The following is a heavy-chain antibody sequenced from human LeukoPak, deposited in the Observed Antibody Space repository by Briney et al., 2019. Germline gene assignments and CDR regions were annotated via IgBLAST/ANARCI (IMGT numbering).Heavy chain of an antibody. V-gene: IGHV4-59*01. J-gene: IGHJ4*02. CDR1: GGSISSYY. CDR2: IYYSGST. D-gene: IGHD2-2*01. CDR3: ARGSRHQRDYFDY. Sequence: SETLSLTCTVSGGSISSYYWSWIRQPPGKGLEWIGHIYYSGSTNYNPSLKSRVTISVDTSKNQFSLKLSSVTAADTAVYYCARGSRHQRDYFDYWGQGTLVTVSS.